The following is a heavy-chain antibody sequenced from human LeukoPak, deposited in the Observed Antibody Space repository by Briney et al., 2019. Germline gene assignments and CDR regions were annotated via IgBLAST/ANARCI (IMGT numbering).Heavy chain of an antibody. J-gene: IGHJ6*02. D-gene: IGHD2-2*01. CDR2: IWYDGSNK. CDR3: ARRGLVVPAARYGMDV. Sequence: GGSLRLSCAASGFTFSSYGMHWVRQAPGKGLEWVAVIWYDGSNKYYADSVKGRFTISRDNSKNTLYLQMNSLRAEDTAVYYCARRGLVVPAARYGMDVWGQGTTVTV. V-gene: IGHV3-33*01. CDR1: GFTFSSYG.